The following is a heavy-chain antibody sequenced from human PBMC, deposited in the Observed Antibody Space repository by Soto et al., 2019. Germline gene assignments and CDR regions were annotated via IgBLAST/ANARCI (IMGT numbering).Heavy chain of an antibody. CDR1: GGSISSSNW. D-gene: IGHD5-18*01. Sequence: QVQLQESGPGLVKPSGTLSLTCAVSGGSISSSNWWSWVRQPPGKGLEWIGEIYHSGSTNYNPSLKRPVTISVDKSKNQFSLKLSSVTATDTAVYYCASVKRGYSYGNDYWGQGTLVTVSS. J-gene: IGHJ4*02. CDR3: ASVKRGYSYGNDY. CDR2: IYHSGST. V-gene: IGHV4-4*02.